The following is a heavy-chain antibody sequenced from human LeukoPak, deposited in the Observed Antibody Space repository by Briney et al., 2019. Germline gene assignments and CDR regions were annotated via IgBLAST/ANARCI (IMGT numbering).Heavy chain of an antibody. CDR1: GFTFSSYE. D-gene: IGHD2-2*01. CDR2: ISSSGSTI. Sequence: GGSLRLSCAASGFTFSSYEMNWVRQAPGKGLEWVSYISSSGSTIYYADSVKGRFTISRDNAKNSLYLQMNSLRAEDTAVYYCARDHAYAFDIWGQGTLVTVSS. J-gene: IGHJ3*02. V-gene: IGHV3-48*03. CDR3: ARDHAYAFDI.